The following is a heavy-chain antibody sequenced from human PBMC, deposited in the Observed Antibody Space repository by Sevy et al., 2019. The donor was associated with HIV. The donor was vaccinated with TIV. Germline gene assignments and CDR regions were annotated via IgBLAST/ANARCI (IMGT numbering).Heavy chain of an antibody. CDR2: IYYSGST. Sequence: SETLSLTCTVSGGSVSSGSYYWSWIRQPPGKGLEWIGYIYYSGSTNYNPSLKSRVTISVDTSKNQFSLKLSSVTAADTAVYYCARYRPYGDYRYYYYGMDVWGQGTTVTVSS. V-gene: IGHV4-61*01. CDR1: GGSVSSGSYY. D-gene: IGHD4-17*01. CDR3: ARYRPYGDYRYYYYGMDV. J-gene: IGHJ6*02.